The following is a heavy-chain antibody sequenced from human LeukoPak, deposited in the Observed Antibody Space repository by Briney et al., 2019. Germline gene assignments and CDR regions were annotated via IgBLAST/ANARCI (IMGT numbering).Heavy chain of an antibody. D-gene: IGHD3-22*01. J-gene: IGHJ4*02. CDR2: VKPDGSEK. CDR3: ARDRGYYVFDY. V-gene: IGHV3-7*01. CDR1: GFTFSQYS. Sequence: GGSLRLSCAASGFTFSQYSMNWVRQAPGKGLEWVAHVKPDGSEKSYVDSVKGRFTISRDNAQNSLYLQMNSLRAEDTAVYYCARDRGYYVFDYWGQGTLVTVSS.